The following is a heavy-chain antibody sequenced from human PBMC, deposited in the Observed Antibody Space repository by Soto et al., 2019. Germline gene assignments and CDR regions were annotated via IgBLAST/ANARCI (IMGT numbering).Heavy chain of an antibody. Sequence: GGSRRLSCAASGRRFSNYGMQWVRQAPGKGLEWVAVISYDGGRKYYADSVKGRFTISRDNSKNTLFLQMNSLRTEDTAVYYCSRALDFWSAYFDYWGQGSLVTVSS. CDR3: SRALDFWSAYFDY. CDR1: GRRFSNYG. V-gene: IGHV3-30*03. D-gene: IGHD3-3*01. CDR2: ISYDGGRK. J-gene: IGHJ4*02.